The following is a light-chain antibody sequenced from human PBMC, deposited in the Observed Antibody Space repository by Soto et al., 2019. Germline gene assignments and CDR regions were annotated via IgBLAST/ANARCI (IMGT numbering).Light chain of an antibody. CDR3: LQTDSTPLS. J-gene: IGKJ4*01. Sequence: AIRMTQSPSSLSASTGDRVTITCRASQGISSYLAWYQQKPGKAPNLLMYTASNLQSGVPSRFSGSGSGTDFTLTISSLQPEDFAPYYCLQTDSTPLSFGDGTQLEIK. CDR1: QGISSY. V-gene: IGKV1-8*01. CDR2: TAS.